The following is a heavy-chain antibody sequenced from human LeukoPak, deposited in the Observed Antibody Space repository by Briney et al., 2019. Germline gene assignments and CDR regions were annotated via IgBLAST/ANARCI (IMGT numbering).Heavy chain of an antibody. CDR3: ARATTTRTRFDY. D-gene: IGHD4-17*01. V-gene: IGHV3-21*04. J-gene: IGHJ4*02. CDR1: GFTFSAFS. CDR2: ISSSSSDI. Sequence: GGSLRLSCAASGFTFSAFSMNWVRQAPGKGLEWVSAISSSSSDIYYADSVKGRFTISRDNSKNTLYLQMNSLRDEDTAVYFCARATTTRTRFDYWGQGTLVTVSS.